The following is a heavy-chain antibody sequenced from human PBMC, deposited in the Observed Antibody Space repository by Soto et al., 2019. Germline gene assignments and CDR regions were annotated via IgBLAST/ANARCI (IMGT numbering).Heavy chain of an antibody. CDR3: ARGGGYDFRSSQAPPIDV. Sequence: SETLSLTCSVSGGSISDFYGSWIRQSPGKRLEWIGYLYYTGSTNYNPALKSRVTISLDTSKNQFSLKVRSVTAADTAVYYCARGGGYDFRSSQAPPIDVWGQGTTVTVSS. J-gene: IGHJ6*02. V-gene: IGHV4-59*01. CDR1: GGSISDFY. CDR2: LYYTGST. D-gene: IGHD3-3*01.